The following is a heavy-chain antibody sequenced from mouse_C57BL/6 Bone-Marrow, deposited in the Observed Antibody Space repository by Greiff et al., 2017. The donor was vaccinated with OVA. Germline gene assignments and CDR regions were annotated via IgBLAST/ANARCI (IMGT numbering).Heavy chain of an antibody. J-gene: IGHJ1*03. CDR2: INPNNGGT. CDR1: GYTFTDYN. V-gene: IGHV1-22*01. Sequence: EVKVVESGPELVKPGASVKMSCKASGYTFTDYNMHWVKQSHGKSLEWIGYINPNNGGTSYNQKFKGKSTLTVNKSSSTAYMELRSLTSEDSAVYYCARRGYFDVWGTGTTVTVSS. CDR3: ARRGYFDV.